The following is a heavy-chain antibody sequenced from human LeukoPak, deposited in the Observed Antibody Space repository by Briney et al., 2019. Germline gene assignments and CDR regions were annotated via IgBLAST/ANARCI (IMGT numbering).Heavy chain of an antibody. CDR1: GGSISSYY. CDR3: ARQPYYYYYIDV. CDR2: IYYSGST. J-gene: IGHJ6*03. V-gene: IGHV4-59*01. Sequence: SETLSLTCTVSGGSISSYYWIWIRQPPGKGLEWIGYIYYSGSTNYNPSLKSRVTISVDTSKSQFSLKLSSVTAADTAVYYCARQPYYYYYIDVWGKGTTVTVSS.